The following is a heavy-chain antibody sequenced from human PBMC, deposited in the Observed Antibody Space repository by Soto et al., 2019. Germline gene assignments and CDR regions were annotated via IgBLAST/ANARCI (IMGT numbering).Heavy chain of an antibody. CDR2: IDWDDDK. CDR1: GFSLSTSGMC. J-gene: IGHJ6*03. Sequence: SGPTLVKPTQTLTLTCTFSGFSLSTSGMCVSWIRQPPGKALEWLARIDWDDDKYYSTSLKTRLTISKDTSKNQVVLTMTNMDPVDTATYYCARMRPSPQLLWSSSYYYYMDVWGKGTTVTVSS. V-gene: IGHV2-70*11. CDR3: ARMRPSPQLLWSSSYYYYMDV. D-gene: IGHD2-2*01.